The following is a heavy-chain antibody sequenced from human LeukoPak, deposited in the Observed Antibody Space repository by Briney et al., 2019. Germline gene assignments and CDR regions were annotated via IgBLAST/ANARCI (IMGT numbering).Heavy chain of an antibody. D-gene: IGHD3-16*02. V-gene: IGHV4-4*07. CDR1: GGSISSYY. CDR2: IYTSGST. Sequence: SETLSLTCTVSGGSISSYYWSWIRQPAGKGLEWIGRIYTSGSTNYNPSLKSRVTMSVDTSKNQFSLKLSSVTAADTAVYYCVRGDFVGELSFSHSDYWGQGTLVTVSS. CDR3: VRGDFVGELSFSHSDY. J-gene: IGHJ4*02.